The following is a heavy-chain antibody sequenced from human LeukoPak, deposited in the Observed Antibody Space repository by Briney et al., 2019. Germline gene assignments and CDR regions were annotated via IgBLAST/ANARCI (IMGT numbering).Heavy chain of an antibody. D-gene: IGHD2-2*01. CDR1: GYTFAGYY. CDR2: INPNSGGT. V-gene: IGHV1-2*06. Sequence: ASVKVSCKASGYTFAGYYMHWVRQAPGQGLEWMGRINPNSGGTNYAQKFQGRVTMTRDTSISTAYMELSRLRSDDTAVYYCARICSSTSCYGGGDYWGQGTLVTVSS. J-gene: IGHJ4*02. CDR3: ARICSSTSCYGGGDY.